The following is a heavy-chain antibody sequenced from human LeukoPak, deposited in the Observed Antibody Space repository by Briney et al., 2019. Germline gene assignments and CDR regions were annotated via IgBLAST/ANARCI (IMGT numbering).Heavy chain of an antibody. CDR2: ISSSSSYI. V-gene: IGHV3-21*01. Sequence: GGSLRLSCAASGFTFSSYSMNWVRQAPGKGLEWVSSISSSSSYIYYADSVKGRFTISRDNAKNSLYLQMNSLRAEDTAVYYCARELSIAARCDWFDPWGQGTLVTVSS. D-gene: IGHD6-6*01. J-gene: IGHJ5*02. CDR1: GFTFSSYS. CDR3: ARELSIAARCDWFDP.